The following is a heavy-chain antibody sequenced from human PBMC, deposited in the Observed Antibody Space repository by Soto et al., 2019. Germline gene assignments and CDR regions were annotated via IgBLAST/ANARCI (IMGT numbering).Heavy chain of an antibody. J-gene: IGHJ5*02. Sequence: QVQLVESGGGVVRPGRTLRLSCAASGFTFSSYGIHWVRQAPGKGLEWVALISYDGANKYYADSVKGRFTISRDNSKNTLYLQINSLSPEDTAVYYCAKPYCIFNSCFDNWFDPLGQGTLVTFSS. D-gene: IGHD3-3*01. CDR2: ISYDGANK. CDR3: AKPYCIFNSCFDNWFDP. CDR1: GFTFSSYG. V-gene: IGHV3-30*18.